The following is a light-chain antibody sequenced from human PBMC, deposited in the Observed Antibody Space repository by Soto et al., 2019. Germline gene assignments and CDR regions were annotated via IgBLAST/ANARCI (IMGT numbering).Light chain of an antibody. J-gene: IGLJ2*01. Sequence: QLVLTQPASVSGSPGQSITISCTGTSSDVGAYNYVSWYQQHPGKAPKLMIYDVSNRPSGVSNRFSGSKSGNTASLAISGLQAEDEADYYCSSYTTSSTLVFGGGTKVTVL. CDR3: SSYTTSSTLV. V-gene: IGLV2-14*03. CDR2: DVS. CDR1: SSDVGAYNY.